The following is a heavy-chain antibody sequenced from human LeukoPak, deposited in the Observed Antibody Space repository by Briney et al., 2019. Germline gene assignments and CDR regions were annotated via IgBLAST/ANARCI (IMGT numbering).Heavy chain of an antibody. V-gene: IGHV1-8*01. J-gene: IGHJ4*02. CDR1: GYTFTSHH. D-gene: IGHD7-27*01. Sequence: VSVKVSCKASGYTFTSHHINWLRQAAGQGLEWMGWMNPGSGNTVSAQKFQGRVTMTWDTSISTAYMELSSLRSEDTAVYYCARGRPTNLGGIYWGQGTLVTVSS. CDR2: MNPGSGNT. CDR3: ARGRPTNLGGIY.